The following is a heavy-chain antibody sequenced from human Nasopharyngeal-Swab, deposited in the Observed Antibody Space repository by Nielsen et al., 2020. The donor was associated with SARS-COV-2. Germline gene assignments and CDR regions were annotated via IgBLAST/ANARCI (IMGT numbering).Heavy chain of an antibody. CDR1: GFTFSSYS. CDR2: ISSSSSYI. D-gene: IGHD2-2*01. V-gene: IGHV3-21*01. J-gene: IGHJ6*02. Sequence: GGSLRLSCAASGFTFSSYSMNWVRQAPGKGLEWVSSISSSSSYIYYADSVKGRFTISRDNAKNSLYLQMNSLTAEDTAVYYCARDLGSTSSNRYYYYGMDVWGQGTTVTVSS. CDR3: ARDLGSTSSNRYYYYGMDV.